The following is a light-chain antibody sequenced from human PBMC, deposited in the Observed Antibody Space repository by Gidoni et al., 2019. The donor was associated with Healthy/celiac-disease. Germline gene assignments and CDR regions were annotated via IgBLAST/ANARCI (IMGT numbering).Light chain of an antibody. Sequence: EIVLTQSPGTLSLSPGERATLSCRASQSISSSYLAWYQQKPGQAPRLLIYGASSRATGIPDRFSGSGSGTDFTLTISRLEPEDFAVNYCQQYGSLYTFXQXTKLEIK. CDR1: QSISSSY. V-gene: IGKV3-20*01. CDR3: QQYGSLYT. J-gene: IGKJ2*01. CDR2: GAS.